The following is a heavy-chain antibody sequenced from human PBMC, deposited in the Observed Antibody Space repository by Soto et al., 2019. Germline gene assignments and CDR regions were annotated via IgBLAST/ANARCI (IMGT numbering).Heavy chain of an antibody. CDR2: INYAGNT. J-gene: IGHJ4*02. CDR1: GGSVSSSDYY. D-gene: IGHD2-2*01. Sequence: PSETLSLTCTVSGGSVSSSDYYWGWIRQPPGKGLEWIGSINYAGNTYYNPSLKSRVTISVDTAKNQFSLKLNSVTAADTAVYFCARYQKGPFDYWGQGTLVTVSS. CDR3: ARYQKGPFDY. V-gene: IGHV4-39*01.